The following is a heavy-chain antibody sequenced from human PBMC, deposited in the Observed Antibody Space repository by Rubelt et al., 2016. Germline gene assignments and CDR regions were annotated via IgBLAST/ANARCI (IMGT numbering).Heavy chain of an antibody. V-gene: IGHV1-3*01. J-gene: IGHJ4*02. D-gene: IGHD2-8*01. Sequence: QVQLAQSGAEVKKPGASVKVSCKASGYTFTSYAMHWVRQAPGQRLEWVGWINAGNGNTKYSQKFQGRVTITRETPASTAYMELRSLRSEDTSVYYCARAQRIRLLMVYAPTFDYWGQGTLVTVSS. CDR1: GYTFTSYA. CDR2: INAGNGNT. CDR3: ARAQRIRLLMVYAPTFDY.